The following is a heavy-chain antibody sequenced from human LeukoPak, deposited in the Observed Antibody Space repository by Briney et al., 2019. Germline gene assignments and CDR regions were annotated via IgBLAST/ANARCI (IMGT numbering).Heavy chain of an antibody. CDR2: INPNSGGT. Sequence: GASVKVPCKASGYTFTGYYMHWVRQAPGQGLEWMGWINPNSGGTSYAQKFQGRVTMTRDTSTSTAYMELSRLRSDDTAVYYCARDDSYCSSTSCYPYNWFDPWGQGTLVTVSS. J-gene: IGHJ5*02. V-gene: IGHV1-2*02. CDR1: GYTFTGYY. CDR3: ARDDSYCSSTSCYPYNWFDP. D-gene: IGHD2-2*01.